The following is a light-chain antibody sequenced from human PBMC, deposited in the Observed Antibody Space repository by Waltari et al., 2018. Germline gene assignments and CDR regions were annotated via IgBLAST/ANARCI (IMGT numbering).Light chain of an antibody. CDR2: ENT. J-gene: IGLJ7*01. Sequence: QSVLTQPPSVSAAPGPRVTLSCPGGSSNHWTHYVSWYRQFPGTAPKLLIYENTERPSGIPGRFSGSKSGTSATLDITGLQAGDEADYYCGTWDSSLSGAVFGGGTHLTVL. CDR1: SSNHWTHY. CDR3: GTWDSSLSGAV. V-gene: IGLV1-51*02.